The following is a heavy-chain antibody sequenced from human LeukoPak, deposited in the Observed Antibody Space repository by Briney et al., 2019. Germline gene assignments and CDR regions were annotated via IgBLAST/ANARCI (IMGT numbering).Heavy chain of an antibody. V-gene: IGHV4-34*12. J-gene: IGHJ4*02. CDR1: GGSFTDYY. CDR3: LTYSGTYYVDY. CDR2: IFYSGST. D-gene: IGHD1-26*01. Sequence: SETLSLTCAVSGGSFTDYYWGWIRQPPGKGLEWIGNIFYSGSTYYNPSLKSRLTISVDTSKNQFSLKLSSVTAADTAVYFCLTYSGTYYVDYWGQGTLVTVSS.